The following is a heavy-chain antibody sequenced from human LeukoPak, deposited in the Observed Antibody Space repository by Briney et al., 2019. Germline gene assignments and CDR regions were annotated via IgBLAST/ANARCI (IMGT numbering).Heavy chain of an antibody. Sequence: GGSLRLSCAASGFTFSSYAMHWVRQAPGKGLEWVAVISYDGSNKYYADSVKGRFTISRDNAKNTLYLQMNSLRAEDTAVYYCARGGWQYYYDSSGYYYESLFDNWGQGTLVTVSS. D-gene: IGHD3-22*01. CDR3: ARGGWQYYYDSSGYYYESLFDN. CDR2: ISYDGSNK. CDR1: GFTFSSYA. J-gene: IGHJ4*02. V-gene: IGHV3-30*04.